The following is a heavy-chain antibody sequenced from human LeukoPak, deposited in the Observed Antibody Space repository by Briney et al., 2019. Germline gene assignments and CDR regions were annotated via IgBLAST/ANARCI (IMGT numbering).Heavy chain of an antibody. D-gene: IGHD3-22*01. CDR3: AKYYYDSSGYFHGFDP. CDR1: GGSISSGGYY. V-gene: IGHV4-31*03. J-gene: IGHJ5*02. CDR2: IYYSGST. Sequence: SETLSLTCTVSGGSISSGGYYWSWIRQHPGKGLEWIGYIYYSGSTYYNPSLKSRVTISVDTSKNQFSLKLSSVTAADTAVYYCAKYYYDSSGYFHGFDPWGQGTLVTVSS.